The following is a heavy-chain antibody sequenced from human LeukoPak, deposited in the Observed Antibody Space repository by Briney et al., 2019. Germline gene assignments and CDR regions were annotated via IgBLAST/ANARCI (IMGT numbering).Heavy chain of an antibody. Sequence: PGGSLRLSCAASGFTFSSYWMHWVRQAPGKGLVWVSRINSDRSSTSYADSVKGRFTISRDNAKNTLYLQMNRLRAEDTAVYYCARDLEWFGDVDDYWGQGTLVTVSS. CDR3: ARDLEWFGDVDDY. J-gene: IGHJ4*02. D-gene: IGHD3-10*01. CDR1: GFTFSSYW. CDR2: INSDRSST. V-gene: IGHV3-74*01.